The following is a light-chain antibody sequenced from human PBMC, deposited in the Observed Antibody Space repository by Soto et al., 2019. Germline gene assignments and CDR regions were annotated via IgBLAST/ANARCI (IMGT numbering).Light chain of an antibody. CDR1: QSVSSY. CDR2: EAS. Sequence: EIVLTQSPATLSLSPGERATLSCRASQSVSSYLAWYQQKPGQAPRLLIYEASNRATGIPARISGSGSGTDFTLTMSSLEPEDFAVYYCEQRRNWPTTFGQGTRLEIK. J-gene: IGKJ5*01. CDR3: EQRRNWPTT. V-gene: IGKV3-11*01.